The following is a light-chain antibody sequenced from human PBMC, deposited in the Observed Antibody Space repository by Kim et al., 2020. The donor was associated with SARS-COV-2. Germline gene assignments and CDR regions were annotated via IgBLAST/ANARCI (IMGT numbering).Light chain of an antibody. V-gene: IGKV1-39*01. J-gene: IGKJ4*01. CDR1: QSISRH. Sequence: DIQMTQSPSSLSASVGDRVTITCRASQSISRHLNWYQQKTGKAPKLLIYAASSLQSGVPSRFSGSGSGTDFTLTISSLQPEDFATYYCQQSYSTPLTFGGGTKVDIK. CDR3: QQSYSTPLT. CDR2: AAS.